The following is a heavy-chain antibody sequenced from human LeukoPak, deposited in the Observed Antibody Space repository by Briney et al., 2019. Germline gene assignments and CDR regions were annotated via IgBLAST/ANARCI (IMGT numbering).Heavy chain of an antibody. CDR1: GFTFSTYG. CDR3: ATSRSLDY. CDR2: ISYDESNK. J-gene: IGHJ4*02. V-gene: IGHV3-30*03. Sequence: GRSLRLSCAASGFTFSTYGMHWVRQAPGKGLEWVAVISYDESNKYYADSVKGRFTISRDNSKNALYLQMNGLRADDTAMYYCATSRSLDYWDQGTLVTVSS.